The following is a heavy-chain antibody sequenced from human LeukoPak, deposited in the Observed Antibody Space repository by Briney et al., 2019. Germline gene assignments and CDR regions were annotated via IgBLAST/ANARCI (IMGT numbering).Heavy chain of an antibody. V-gene: IGHV3-7*01. CDR1: GFTFSSYW. CDR3: ARDIDPRERNGGDY. CDR2: IKQDGSEK. J-gene: IGHJ4*02. D-gene: IGHD7-27*01. Sequence: PGGSLRLSCAASGFTFSSYWMSWVRQAPGKGLEWVANIKQDGSEKYYVDSVKGRFTISRDNSKNTLYLQMNSLRAEDTAVYYCARDIDPRERNGGDYWGQGTLVTVSS.